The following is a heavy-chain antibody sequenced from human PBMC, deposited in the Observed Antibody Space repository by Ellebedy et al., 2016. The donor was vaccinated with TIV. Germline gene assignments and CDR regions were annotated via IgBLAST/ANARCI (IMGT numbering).Heavy chain of an antibody. CDR2: INPSDGST. CDR3: ARALVDTAVSHGMDV. Sequence: AASVKVSCKTSGYTFTTHYMNWARQAPGHGLEWMGVINPSDGSTTYAQKLQDRVTMTRETSTSTVYLELSSLRSEDTAIYYCARALVDTAVSHGMDVWGPGTTVTVYS. J-gene: IGHJ6*02. V-gene: IGHV1-46*04. CDR1: GYTFTTHY. D-gene: IGHD5-18*01.